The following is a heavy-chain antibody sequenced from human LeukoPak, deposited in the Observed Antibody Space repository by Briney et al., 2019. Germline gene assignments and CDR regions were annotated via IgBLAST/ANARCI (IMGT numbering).Heavy chain of an antibody. V-gene: IGHV4-30-4*02. J-gene: IGHJ4*02. CDR1: GGSISSGDYY. Sequence: SETLSLTCTVSGGSISSGDYYWSWIRQPPGKGLEWIGYIYYSGSTYYNPSLKSRVTILVDTSKNQFSLKLSSVTAADTAVYYCARDLLGATHYWGQGTLVTVSS. CDR3: ARDLLGATHY. D-gene: IGHD1-26*01. CDR2: IYYSGST.